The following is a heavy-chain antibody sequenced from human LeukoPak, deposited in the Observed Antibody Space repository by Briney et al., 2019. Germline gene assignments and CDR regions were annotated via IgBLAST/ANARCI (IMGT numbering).Heavy chain of an antibody. CDR3: ARSPSLDH. D-gene: IGHD6-6*01. J-gene: IGHJ4*02. V-gene: IGHV3-11*01. Sequence: VKGRFTISRDNAKNSLYLQMNSLRAEDTAVYYCARSPSLDHWGQGTLVTVSS.